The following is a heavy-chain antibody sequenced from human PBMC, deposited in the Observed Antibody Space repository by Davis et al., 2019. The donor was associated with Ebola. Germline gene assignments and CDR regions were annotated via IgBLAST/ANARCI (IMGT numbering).Heavy chain of an antibody. CDR2: FGTGGDT. V-gene: IGHV3-20*01. J-gene: IGHJ5*02. D-gene: IGHD3-9*01. CDR3: ARVNAVTGYSRFDP. CDR1: GFIFRNYV. Sequence: GGSLRLSCETSGFIFRNYVMSWVRQAPGKGLEWVSTFGTGGDTYYADSVKGRFTISRDNAKNSLYLRLNSLRAEDTALYHCARVNAVTGYSRFDPWGQGTLVTVSS.